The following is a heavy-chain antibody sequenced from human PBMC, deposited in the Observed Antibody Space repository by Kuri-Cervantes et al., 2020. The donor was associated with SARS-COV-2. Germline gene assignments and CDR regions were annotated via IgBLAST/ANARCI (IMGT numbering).Heavy chain of an antibody. D-gene: IGHD6-19*01. CDR1: GGSISSYY. J-gene: IGHJ3*02. V-gene: IGHV4-4*07. Sequence: GSLRLSCTVSGGSISSYYWSWIRQPAGKGLEWIGHIYTSGSTNYNPSLKSRVTMSVDTSKNQFSLKLSSVTAADTAVYYCARERYSSGSAFDIWGQGTMVTVSS. CDR3: ARERYSSGSAFDI. CDR2: IYTSGST.